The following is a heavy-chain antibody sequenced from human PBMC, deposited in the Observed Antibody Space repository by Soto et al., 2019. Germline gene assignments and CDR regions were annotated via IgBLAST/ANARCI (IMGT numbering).Heavy chain of an antibody. CDR2: ISYDGSNK. Sequence: WGSLLLACVSSEFTFSSYGMHWVRQAPGKGLEWVAVISYDGSNKYYADSVNGRFTISRDNSKNTLYLQMNSLRAEDTAVYYCAKDGDYDSSGYPKYHLDYWGQGTMVTVSS. CDR3: AKDGDYDSSGYPKYHLDY. J-gene: IGHJ4*02. CDR1: EFTFSSYG. D-gene: IGHD3-22*01. V-gene: IGHV3-30*18.